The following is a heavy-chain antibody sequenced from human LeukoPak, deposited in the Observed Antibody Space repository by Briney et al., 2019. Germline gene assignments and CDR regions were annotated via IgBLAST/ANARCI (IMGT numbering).Heavy chain of an antibody. J-gene: IGHJ3*02. Sequence: ASVKVSCKASGYTFTSYDINWVRQATGQGLEWMGWMNPNSGNTGYAQKFQGRVTMTRNTSISTAYMELSSLRSEDTAVYYCARVDVLRYFGARTDAFDICAKGQWSPSLQ. CDR3: ARVDVLRYFGARTDAFDI. CDR2: MNPNSGNT. D-gene: IGHD3-9*01. CDR1: GYTFTSYD. V-gene: IGHV1-8*01.